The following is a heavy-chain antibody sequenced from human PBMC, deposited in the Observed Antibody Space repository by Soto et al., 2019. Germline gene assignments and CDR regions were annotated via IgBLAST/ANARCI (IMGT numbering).Heavy chain of an antibody. CDR1: GFTVSSNY. J-gene: IGHJ6*02. CDR3: ARGWLRFSYYYYGMDV. V-gene: IGHV3-53*01. Sequence: PGGSLRLSCAASGFTVSSNYMSWVRQAPGKGLEWVSVIYSGGSTYYADSVKGRFTISRDNSKNTLYLQMNSLRAEDTAVYYCARGWLRFSYYYYGMDVWGQGTTVTVSS. CDR2: IYSGGST. D-gene: IGHD5-12*01.